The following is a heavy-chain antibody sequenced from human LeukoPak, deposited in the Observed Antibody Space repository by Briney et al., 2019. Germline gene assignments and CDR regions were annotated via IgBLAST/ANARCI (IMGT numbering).Heavy chain of an antibody. J-gene: IGHJ3*02. CDR3: ASRSIHSSSWYDAFDI. Sequence: ASVKVSCKASGGTFSCYAISWVRQAPGQGLEWMGGIIPIFGTANYAQKFQGRVTITADESTSTAYMELSSLRSEDTAVYYCASRSIHSSSWYDAFDIWGQGTMVTVSS. V-gene: IGHV1-69*01. D-gene: IGHD6-13*01. CDR1: GGTFSCYA. CDR2: IIPIFGTA.